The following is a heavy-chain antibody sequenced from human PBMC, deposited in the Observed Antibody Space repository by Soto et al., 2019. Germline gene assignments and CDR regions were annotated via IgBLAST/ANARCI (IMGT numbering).Heavy chain of an antibody. Sequence: QVQLVESGGGVVRPGRSLRLSCAASGFTFSTYGMHWVRQAPGKGLEWVAVISYDGNDKYHADSVKGRFTISRDNSKNTLYLQMNSLRPEDTAVYYCAKDRALRLGELASHFDYWGQGTLVTVSS. CDR1: GFTFSTYG. CDR2: ISYDGNDK. J-gene: IGHJ4*02. D-gene: IGHD3-16*02. V-gene: IGHV3-30*18. CDR3: AKDRALRLGELASHFDY.